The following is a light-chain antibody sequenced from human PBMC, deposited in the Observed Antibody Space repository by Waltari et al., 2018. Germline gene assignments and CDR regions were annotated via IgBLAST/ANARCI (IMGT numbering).Light chain of an antibody. CDR2: SAS. V-gene: IGKV1-39*01. CDR1: QSISSY. Sequence: DIQMTQSPSSLSASVGDRVTITCRASQSISSYLNWYQQRPGKVPKLLISSASSLQSGVPSRFSGSGSGTDFTLTISSLQPEDIATYYCQHSYTTPLTFGPGSKVEIK. CDR3: QHSYTTPLT. J-gene: IGKJ3*01.